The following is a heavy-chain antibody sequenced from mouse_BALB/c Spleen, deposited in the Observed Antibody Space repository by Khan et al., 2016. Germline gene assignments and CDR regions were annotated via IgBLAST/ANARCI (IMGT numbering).Heavy chain of an antibody. CDR1: GYTFTNSG. CDR2: INTYTGEP. V-gene: IGHV9-1*02. CDR3: ARGAMVTTGWYFDV. Sequence: QIQLVQSGPELKKPGGTVKISCKAAGYTFTNSGMNWVKQAPGKGLKWVGWINTYTGEPTYADDFKGRFAFSLETSASTAYLQINNLKNEDMTTYFLARGAMVTTGWYFDVWGAGTTVTVSS. D-gene: IGHD2-2*01. J-gene: IGHJ1*01.